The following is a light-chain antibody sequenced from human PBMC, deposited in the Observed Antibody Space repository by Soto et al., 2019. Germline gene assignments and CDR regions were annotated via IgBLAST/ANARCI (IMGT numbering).Light chain of an antibody. V-gene: IGKV1-5*01. CDR3: LQYSSHSWT. Sequence: DIQMTQSPSTLSASFGDRVTITWWASRSISDWLAWYQQKKGKAPELLIFDASSLKSGVPSRFSGSGYGTEFNLTISRLQTDDVATYYCLQYSSHSWTFGQGTKVDIK. J-gene: IGKJ1*01. CDR2: DAS. CDR1: RSISDW.